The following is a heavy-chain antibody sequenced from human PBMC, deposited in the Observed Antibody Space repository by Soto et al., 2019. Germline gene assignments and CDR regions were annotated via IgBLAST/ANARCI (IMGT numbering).Heavy chain of an antibody. J-gene: IGHJ6*03. V-gene: IGHV1-3*01. CDR3: ARDGNDIVVLPAATYYYYYYYMDV. CDR2: INAGNGDT. CDR1: GYPFTYYA. D-gene: IGHD2-2*01. Sequence: ASVKVSCKASGYPFTYYAIHWVRQAPGQRLEWLGWINAGNGDTKYSQKFQGRVTITRDTSATTAYMELSSLRSEDTAVYYCARDGNDIVVLPAATYYYYYYYMDVWGKGTTVTVSS.